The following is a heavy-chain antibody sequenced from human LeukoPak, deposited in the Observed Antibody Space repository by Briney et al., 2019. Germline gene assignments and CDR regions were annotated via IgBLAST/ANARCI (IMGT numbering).Heavy chain of an antibody. CDR2: ISSSGSTI. CDR1: GFTFSSYE. J-gene: IGHJ4*02. V-gene: IGHV3-48*03. CDR3: ARENSNYEVDY. Sequence: GGSLRLSCAASGFTFSSYEMHWVRQAPGKGLEWVSYISSSGSTIYYADSVKGRFTISRDNAKNPLYLQMNSLRAEDTAISYCARENSNYEVDYWGQGTLVTVSS. D-gene: IGHD4-11*01.